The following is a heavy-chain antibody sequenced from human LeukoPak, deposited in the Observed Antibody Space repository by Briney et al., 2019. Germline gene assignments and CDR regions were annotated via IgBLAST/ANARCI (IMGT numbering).Heavy chain of an antibody. J-gene: IGHJ4*02. CDR3: AREVLQGGDFDY. V-gene: IGHV3-21*01. D-gene: IGHD5-24*01. CDR2: ISSSSSHI. CDR1: GFTFSSYT. Sequence: GGSLRLSCAASGFTFSSYTMNWARQAPGKGLEWVSSISSSSSHIYYADSLKGRFTISRDNAKNSLYLQMNSLRAEDTAVYYCAREVLQGGDFDYWGQGTLVTVSS.